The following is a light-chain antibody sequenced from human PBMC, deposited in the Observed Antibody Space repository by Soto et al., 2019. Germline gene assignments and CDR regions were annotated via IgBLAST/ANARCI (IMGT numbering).Light chain of an antibody. CDR1: SGSVSTSYY. CDR3: VLYMGSPYVV. V-gene: IGLV8-61*01. CDR2: STN. Sequence: QAVVTQEPSFSVSPGGTVTLTCGLSSGSVSTSYYPSWYQQTPGQAPRTLIYSTNTRSSGVPDRFSGSILGNKAALTITGAQADDESDYYCVLYMGSPYVVFGGGTKLTVL. J-gene: IGLJ2*01.